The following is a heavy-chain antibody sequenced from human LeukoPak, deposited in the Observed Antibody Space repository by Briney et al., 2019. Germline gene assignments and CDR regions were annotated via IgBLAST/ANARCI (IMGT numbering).Heavy chain of an antibody. J-gene: IGHJ4*02. CDR3: ARQYSSGWCYDY. CDR2: INPNSGGT. Sequence: ASVKVSCEASGYXFTGSYLHWVRQAPGQGLEWMGWINPNSGGTNYAQKFQGRVTMTRDTSISTAYMELSRLTSDDTAVYYCARQYSSGWCYDYWGQGTLVTVSS. D-gene: IGHD6-19*01. V-gene: IGHV1-2*02. CDR1: GYXFTGSY.